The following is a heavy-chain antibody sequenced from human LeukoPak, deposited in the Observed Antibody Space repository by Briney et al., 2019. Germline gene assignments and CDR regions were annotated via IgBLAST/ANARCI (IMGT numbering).Heavy chain of an antibody. V-gene: IGHV4-30-4*08. Sequence: PSETLSLTCTVSGGSISSYYWSWIRQPPGKGLEWIGYIYYSGSTYYNPSLKSRVTISVDTSKNQFSLKLSSVTAADTAVYYCARVALTGEDYYYYYMDVWGKGTTVTVSS. D-gene: IGHD7-27*01. CDR1: GGSISSYY. J-gene: IGHJ6*03. CDR2: IYYSGST. CDR3: ARVALTGEDYYYYYMDV.